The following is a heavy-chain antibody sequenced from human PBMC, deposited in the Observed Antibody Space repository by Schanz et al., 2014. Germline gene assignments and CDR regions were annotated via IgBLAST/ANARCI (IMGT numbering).Heavy chain of an antibody. CDR1: GFNFITFA. D-gene: IGHD3-10*01. CDR2: IGGDASRT. V-gene: IGHV3-23*04. CDR3: GRAPPLVRGIAGWFGP. Sequence: EVHLVESGGGLVQPGGSLRLSCAASGFNFITFAMSWVRQAPGKGPEWVSAIGGDASRTYYADSVKGRFTISRENSKSTLYPKMNSLRADDGAVYYGGRAPPLVRGIAGWFGPWGQGSLVTVSS. J-gene: IGHJ5*02.